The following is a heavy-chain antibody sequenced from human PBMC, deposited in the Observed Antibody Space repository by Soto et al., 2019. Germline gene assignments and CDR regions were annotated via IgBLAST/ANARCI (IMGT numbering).Heavy chain of an antibody. CDR2: THHSRGT. CDR3: ARYSAASGTYYFDY. Sequence: SETLSLTCAVSGDSIIGTHWWSWVRRPPGKGLEFIGETHHSRGTNYNPSLRIRVTMSLDKSKNQLSLILYSVTAADTGVYYCARYSAASGTYYFDYWGQGTLVX. J-gene: IGHJ4*01. D-gene: IGHD6-13*01. CDR1: GDSIIGTHW. V-gene: IGHV4-4*02.